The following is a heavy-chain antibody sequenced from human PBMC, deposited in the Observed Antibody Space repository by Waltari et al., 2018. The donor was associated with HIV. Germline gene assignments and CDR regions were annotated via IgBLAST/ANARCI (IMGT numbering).Heavy chain of an antibody. Sequence: QVQLQESGPGVVKSSAALSLNCSVPGGSIGSYWLNWVRQPPGKGLQWIGYLYDNGRTIYNPSLRSRVTISSDASGKQFSLKLNSVTAADTAIYYCATGGARGMDIWGHGTTVTVSS. CDR2: LYDNGRT. CDR3: ATGGARGMDI. V-gene: IGHV4-4*08. CDR1: GGSIGSYW. J-gene: IGHJ6*02.